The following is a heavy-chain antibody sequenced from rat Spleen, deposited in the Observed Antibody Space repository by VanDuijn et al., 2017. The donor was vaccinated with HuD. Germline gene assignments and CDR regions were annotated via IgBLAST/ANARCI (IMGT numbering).Heavy chain of an antibody. D-gene: IGHD1-11*01. V-gene: IGHV5-7*01. CDR3: GRARYGGSSELGWFAY. CDR2: ISYDGSST. Sequence: EVQLVESGGGLVQPGRSMLLSCAASGFSFSDCDMAWVRQAPTKGLEWVATISYDGSSTYYRDSVKGRFTISRDNVENRVYLQMNSLKCEDTATYYCGRARYGGSSELGWFAYWGQGTLVTVSS. J-gene: IGHJ3*01. CDR1: GFSFSDCD.